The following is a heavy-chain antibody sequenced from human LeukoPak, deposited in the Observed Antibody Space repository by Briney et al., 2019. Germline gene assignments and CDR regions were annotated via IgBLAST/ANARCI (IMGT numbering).Heavy chain of an antibody. CDR2: IGVTAGGT. CDR1: GFTFSSFA. D-gene: IGHD6-13*01. Sequence: PGGSLRLSCVASGFTFSSFAMSWVRQAPGKGLEWVSSIGVTAGGTYYADSVMGRFTISRDISKNTLYLQMNSLRAEDTAVYFCAKSGSRISSSSSYLWFDPWGQGTLVTVSS. CDR3: AKSGSRISSSSSYLWFDP. J-gene: IGHJ5*02. V-gene: IGHV3-23*01.